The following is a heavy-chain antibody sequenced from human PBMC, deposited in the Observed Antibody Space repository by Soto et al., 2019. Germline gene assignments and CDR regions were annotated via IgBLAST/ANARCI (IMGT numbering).Heavy chain of an antibody. D-gene: IGHD1-26*01. CDR2: IGPESGAT. Sequence: ASVKVSCKASGYAFTGHYIHWVRQAPEQGPEWMGEIGPESGATRYAQRFQGRVTMTRDMSITTVYMELNNLSPDDTAVYYCGRGRSGQIVVFYWGQGTPVTVS. CDR3: GRGRSGQIVVFY. CDR1: GYAFTGHY. V-gene: IGHV1-2*02. J-gene: IGHJ4*02.